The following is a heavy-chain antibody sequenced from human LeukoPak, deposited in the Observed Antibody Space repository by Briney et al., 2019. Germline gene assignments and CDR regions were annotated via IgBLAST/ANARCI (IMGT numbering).Heavy chain of an antibody. V-gene: IGHV1-46*01. CDR2: INPGDGWT. Sequence: ASVKVSCKASGYTFTSYMIQRVRQAPGQGLEWMGVINPGDGWTRYAQNFQGRVTMTRDTSTNTVYMELISLKSEDTAVYYCAREAGATDYWGQGTLVTVSS. D-gene: IGHD1-26*01. CDR3: AREAGATDY. CDR1: GYTFTSYM. J-gene: IGHJ4*02.